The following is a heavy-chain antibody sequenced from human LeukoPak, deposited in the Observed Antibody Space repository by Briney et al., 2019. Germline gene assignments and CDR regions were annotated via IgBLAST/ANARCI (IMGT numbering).Heavy chain of an antibody. J-gene: IGHJ6*03. V-gene: IGHV4-34*01. D-gene: IGHD5-18*01. CDR2: IYYSGST. CDR1: GGSFSGYY. CDR3: ARGGYSYGFVGYYMDV. Sequence: SETLSLTCAVYGGSFSGYYWSWIRQPPGKGLEWIGSIYYSGSTNYNPSLKSRVTISVDTSKNQFSLKLSSVTAADTAVYYCARGGYSYGFVGYYMDVWGKGTTVTVSS.